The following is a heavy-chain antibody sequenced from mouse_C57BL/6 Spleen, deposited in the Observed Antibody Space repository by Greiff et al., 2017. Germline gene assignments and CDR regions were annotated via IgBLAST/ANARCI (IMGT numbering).Heavy chain of an antibody. D-gene: IGHD3-2*02. CDR3: AIDSSGDAMDY. V-gene: IGHV1-74*01. J-gene: IGHJ4*01. CDR1: GYTFTSYW. Sequence: QVQLKQPGAELVKPGASVKVSCKASGYTFTSYWMHWVKQRPGQGLEWIGRIHPSDSDTNYNQKFKGKATLTVDKSSSTAYMQLSSLTSEDSAVYYCAIDSSGDAMDYWGQGTSVTVSS. CDR2: IHPSDSDT.